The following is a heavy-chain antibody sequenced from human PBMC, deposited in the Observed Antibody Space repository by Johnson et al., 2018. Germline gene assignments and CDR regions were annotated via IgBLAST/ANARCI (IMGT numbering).Heavy chain of an antibody. J-gene: IGHJ1*01. CDR1: GFTFSTYA. CDR3: ARDQGAYGGGMNLFQH. CDR2: ISYDGSNK. Sequence: QVQLQESGGGVVQPGRSLRLSCAASGFTFSTYAMHWVRQAPGKGLEWVAVISYDGSNKYYADSVKGRFTISRDNSKNTLYLQMNSLRAEDTAVYNCARDQGAYGGGMNLFQHWGQGTLVTVSS. V-gene: IGHV3-30-3*01. D-gene: IGHD1-26*01.